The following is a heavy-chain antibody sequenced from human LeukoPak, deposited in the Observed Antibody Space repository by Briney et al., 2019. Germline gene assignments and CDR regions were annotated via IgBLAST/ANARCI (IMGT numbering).Heavy chain of an antibody. V-gene: IGHV4-59*01. J-gene: IGHJ3*02. CDR2: ICYSGST. CDR1: GGSISSYY. CDR3: AAQPAAGTGAFDI. D-gene: IGHD6-13*01. Sequence: SETLSLTCTVSGGSISSYYWSWIRQPPGKGLEWIGYICYSGSTNYNPSLKSRVTISVDTSKNQFSLKLSSVTAADTAVYYCAAQPAAGTGAFDIWGQGTMVTVSS.